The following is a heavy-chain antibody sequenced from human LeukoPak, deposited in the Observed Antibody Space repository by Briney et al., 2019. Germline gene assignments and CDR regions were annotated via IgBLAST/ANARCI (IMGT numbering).Heavy chain of an antibody. Sequence: PGGSLRLSCAASGFTVSSNYMSWVRQAPGKGLEWVAVIWYDGSNKYYADSVKGRFTISRDNSKNTLYLQMNSLRAEDTAVYYCARGGGRSSSWPVEVDYWGQGTLVTVSS. CDR3: ARGGGRSSSWPVEVDY. V-gene: IGHV3-33*08. J-gene: IGHJ4*02. CDR2: IWYDGSNK. D-gene: IGHD6-13*01. CDR1: GFTVSSNY.